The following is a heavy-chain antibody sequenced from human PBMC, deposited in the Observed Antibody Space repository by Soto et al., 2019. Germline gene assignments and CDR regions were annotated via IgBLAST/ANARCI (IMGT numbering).Heavy chain of an antibody. D-gene: IGHD6-19*01. CDR2: ISGSGGSA. V-gene: IGHV3-23*01. CDR3: ANLAGGWYEAFGI. J-gene: IGHJ3*02. CDR1: GFTFSSYA. Sequence: GGSLRLSCAASGFTFSSYAMTWVHQAPGKGLEWVSSISGSGGSAYYADSVKGRFTISRDNSKNTLDLQINSLRAEDTAVYYCANLAGGWYEAFGIWGQGTMVTVSS.